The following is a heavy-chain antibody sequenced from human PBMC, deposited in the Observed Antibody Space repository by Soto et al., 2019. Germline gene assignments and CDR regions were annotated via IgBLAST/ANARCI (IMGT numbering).Heavy chain of an antibody. V-gene: IGHV3-9*01. D-gene: IGHD3-3*01. J-gene: IGHJ4*02. Sequence: GGSLRLSCAASGFTFDDYAMHWVRQAPGKGLEWVSGISWNSGSIGYADSVKGRFTISRDNAKNSLYLQMNSLRAEDTALYYCAKDRRYYDFWSGPINRGQGTLVTVSS. CDR1: GFTFDDYA. CDR2: ISWNSGSI. CDR3: AKDRRYYDFWSGPIN.